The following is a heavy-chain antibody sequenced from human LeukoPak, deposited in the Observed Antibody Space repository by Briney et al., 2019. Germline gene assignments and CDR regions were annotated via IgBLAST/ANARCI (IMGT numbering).Heavy chain of an antibody. Sequence: PSETLSLTCTVSGGSISSSSYYWGWIRRPPGKGLEWIGNIYYSGSTYYNPSLKSRVTISVDTSKNQFSLKLSSVTAADTAVYYCARPYGDYDAFDIWGQGTMVTVSS. CDR1: GGSISSSSYY. J-gene: IGHJ3*02. CDR3: ARPYGDYDAFDI. V-gene: IGHV4-39*01. CDR2: IYYSGST. D-gene: IGHD4-17*01.